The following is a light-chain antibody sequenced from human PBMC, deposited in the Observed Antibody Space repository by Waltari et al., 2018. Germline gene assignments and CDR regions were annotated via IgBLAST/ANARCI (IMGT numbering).Light chain of an antibody. V-gene: IGKV3-11*01. CDR2: DAS. CDR3: QQRSNWPPT. Sequence: VLTQSPATLSLSPGERPTLSCRASQSVSSYLAWYQQKPGQAPRLLIYDASNRATGIPARFSGSGSGTDFTLTISSLEPEDFAVYYCQQRSNWPPTFGQGTRLEIK. CDR1: QSVSSY. J-gene: IGKJ5*01.